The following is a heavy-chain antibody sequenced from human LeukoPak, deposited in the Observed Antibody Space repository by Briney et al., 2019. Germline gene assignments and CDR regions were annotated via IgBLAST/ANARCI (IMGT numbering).Heavy chain of an antibody. CDR2: LYHSEGS. D-gene: IGHD6-13*01. V-gene: IGHV4-31*03. CDR1: GVHITRGGYY. J-gene: IGHJ6*02. CDR3: ARDNRIAAAGNYYYYGMDV. Sequence: SQTLSLTCSVSGVHITRGGYYWNWLPQPPGRGLEWIGFLYHSEGSYYNPSLKSRLTISVDTSKNQFSLRLTSVTAADTAVYYCARDNRIAAAGNYYYYGMDVWGQGTTVTVSS.